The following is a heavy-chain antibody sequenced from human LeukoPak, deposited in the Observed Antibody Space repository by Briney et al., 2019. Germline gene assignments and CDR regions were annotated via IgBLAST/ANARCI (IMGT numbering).Heavy chain of an antibody. V-gene: IGHV4-59*08. CDR3: ARLGQPNAFDI. Sequence: SDTLSLTCTVSGASISNYYWSCIRQPPGKGLECIGYFYYSGSTNYNPSLQSRVTISVDTSKNHFSLKLSSVTAADTAVYYCARLGQPNAFDIWGQGTVVTVSS. CDR1: GASISNYY. J-gene: IGHJ3*02. CDR2: FYYSGST. D-gene: IGHD3-16*01.